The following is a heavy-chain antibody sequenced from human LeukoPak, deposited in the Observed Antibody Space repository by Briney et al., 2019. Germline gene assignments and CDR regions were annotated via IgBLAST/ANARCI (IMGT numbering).Heavy chain of an antibody. Sequence: GGSLRLSCAASGFTFSSYAMSWVRQAPGKGLEWVSYIRSSGSTIYYADSVKGRFTISRDNAKNSLYLQMNSLRAEDTAVYYCARGSDYWGQGTLVTVSS. J-gene: IGHJ4*02. CDR3: ARGSDY. V-gene: IGHV3-48*04. CDR1: GFTFSSYA. CDR2: IRSSGSTI.